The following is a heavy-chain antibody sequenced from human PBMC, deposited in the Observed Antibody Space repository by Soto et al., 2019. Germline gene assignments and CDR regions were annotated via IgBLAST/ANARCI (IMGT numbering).Heavy chain of an antibody. Sequence: SETLSLTCAVYGGSFSGYYWSWIRQPPGKGLEWIGEINHSGSTNYNPSLKSRVTISVDTSKNQFSLKLSSVTAADTAVYYCGRVSRDIVVVPAAVVFDYWGQGTLVTVSS. CDR1: GGSFSGYY. CDR2: INHSGST. CDR3: GRVSRDIVVVPAAVVFDY. J-gene: IGHJ4*02. V-gene: IGHV4-34*01. D-gene: IGHD2-2*01.